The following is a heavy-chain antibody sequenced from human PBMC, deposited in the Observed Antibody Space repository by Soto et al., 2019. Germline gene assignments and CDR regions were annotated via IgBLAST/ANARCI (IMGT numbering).Heavy chain of an antibody. CDR3: ARYSSSWYVMDS. Sequence: QVQLVQSGAEVKRPGASVKVSCKTSGYTFSSFEIYWVRQSPGQGFEWMGWMNSNNGNTGSAQKFQGRVTMTSDTSINTAYMELSSLRSEDTAVYYCARYSSSWYVMDSWGQGTLVTVSS. V-gene: IGHV1-8*01. D-gene: IGHD6-19*01. J-gene: IGHJ4*02. CDR1: GYTFSSFE. CDR2: MNSNNGNT.